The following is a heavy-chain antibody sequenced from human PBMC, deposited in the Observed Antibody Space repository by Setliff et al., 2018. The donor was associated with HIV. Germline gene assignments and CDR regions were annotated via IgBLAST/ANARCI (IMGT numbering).Heavy chain of an antibody. D-gene: IGHD4-17*01. Sequence: AGGSLRLSCAASGFTFSNYKMIWVRQAPGKGLEWVSSISSSSSYIFYTDSVRGRFTISRDNAKNSLYLQMNGLRAEDTAVYYCARGPTTVTNYYYYYMDVWGKGTTVTVSS. J-gene: IGHJ6*03. CDR3: ARGPTTVTNYYYYYMDV. V-gene: IGHV3-21*01. CDR1: GFTFSNYK. CDR2: ISSSSSYI.